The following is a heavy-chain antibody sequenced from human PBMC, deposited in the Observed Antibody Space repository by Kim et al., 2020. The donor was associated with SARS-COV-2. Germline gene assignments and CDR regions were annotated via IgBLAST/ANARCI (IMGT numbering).Heavy chain of an antibody. CDR3: ARRRGYGDYLDY. V-gene: IGHV4-31*02. Sequence: GSTYYNPSLKSRVTISVDTSKNQFSLKLSSVTAADTAVYYCARRRGYGDYLDYWGQGTLVTVSS. D-gene: IGHD4-17*01. J-gene: IGHJ4*02. CDR2: GST.